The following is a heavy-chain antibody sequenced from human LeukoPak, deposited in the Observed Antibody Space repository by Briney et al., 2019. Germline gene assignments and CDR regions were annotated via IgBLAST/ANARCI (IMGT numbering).Heavy chain of an antibody. CDR1: GFTFSSSA. CDR2: ISNNGGYT. J-gene: IGHJ4*02. D-gene: IGHD5-24*01. CDR3: ARDAEVGDLDY. Sequence: GGSLRLSCAASGFTFSSSAMSWVRQAPGKGLEWVSAISNNGGYTYYADSVQGRFTISRDNSKSTLCLQMNSLRAEDTAVYYCARDAEVGDLDYWGQGTLVTVSS. V-gene: IGHV3-23*01.